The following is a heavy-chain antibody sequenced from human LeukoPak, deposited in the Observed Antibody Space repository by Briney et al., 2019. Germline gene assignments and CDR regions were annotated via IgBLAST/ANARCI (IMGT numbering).Heavy chain of an antibody. CDR1: GGSFSGYY. V-gene: IGHV4-34*01. CDR3: ARHSYGGNSVD. D-gene: IGHD4-23*01. CDR2: INHSGST. J-gene: IGHJ4*02. Sequence: SETLSLTCAVYGGSFSGYYWSWIRQPPGKGLEWIGEINHSGSTNYNPSLKSRVTMSIDTSKNQFSLKLNSVTAADTAFYYCARHSYGGNSVDWGQGTLVTVSS.